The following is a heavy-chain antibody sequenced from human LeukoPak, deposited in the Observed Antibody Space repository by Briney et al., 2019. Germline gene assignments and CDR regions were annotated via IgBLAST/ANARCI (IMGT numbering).Heavy chain of an antibody. Sequence: SETLSLTCTVSDDSITIYYWSWIRQPAGKGLEWIGRIYTSGSTNYNPSLKSRVTMSVDTSKNQFSLKLSSVTAADTAVYYCARGGFGEFLNWFDPWGQGTLVTVSS. CDR2: IYTSGST. D-gene: IGHD3-10*01. J-gene: IGHJ5*02. CDR3: ARGGFGEFLNWFDP. V-gene: IGHV4-4*07. CDR1: DDSITIYY.